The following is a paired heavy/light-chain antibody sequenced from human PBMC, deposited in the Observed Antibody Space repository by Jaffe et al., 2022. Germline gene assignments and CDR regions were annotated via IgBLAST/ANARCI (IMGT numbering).Light chain of an antibody. CDR2: GNI. CDR1: SSNIGAGYD. Sequence: QSVLTQPPSVSGAPGQRVTISCTGSSSNIGAGYDVHWYQQLPGTAPKLLIFGNINRPSGVPDRISGSKSGTSASLAITGLQAEDEADYYCQSYDSSLSGVLFGGGTKLTVL. CDR3: QSYDSSLSGVL. J-gene: IGLJ2*01. V-gene: IGLV1-40*01.
Heavy chain of an antibody. CDR1: GGSISSGSYY. Sequence: QVQLQESGPGLVKPSETLSLTCTVSGGSISSGSYYWSWIRQPAGKGLEWIGRIYTSGSTNYNPSLKSRVTISVATSKNQFSLELSSVTAADTAVYYCTYSTYYYGSGSRPEDYQYYYMDVWGKGTTVTVSS. V-gene: IGHV4-61*02. D-gene: IGHD3-10*01. CDR2: IYTSGST. CDR3: TYSTYYYGSGSRPEDYQYYYMDV. J-gene: IGHJ6*03.